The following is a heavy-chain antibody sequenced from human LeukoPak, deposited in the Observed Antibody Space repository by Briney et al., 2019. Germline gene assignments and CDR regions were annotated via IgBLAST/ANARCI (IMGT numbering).Heavy chain of an antibody. CDR1: GASIISRNW. CDR3: ARDLCMSCAFDI. Sequence: PSETLSLTRAVSGASIISRNWWSWVRQLPGKGLEWIGESYHSGTTNYNPSLKSRVTIALDKSKTQFSMRLTSVTAADTAVYYCARDLCMSCAFDIWGRGTMVTVSS. J-gene: IGHJ3*02. V-gene: IGHV4-4*02. D-gene: IGHD2-8*01. CDR2: SYHSGTT.